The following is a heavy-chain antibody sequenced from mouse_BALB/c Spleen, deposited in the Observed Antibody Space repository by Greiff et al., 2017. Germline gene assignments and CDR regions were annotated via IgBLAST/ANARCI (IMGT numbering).Heavy chain of an antibody. CDR3: TREVLRLRYAMDY. V-gene: IGHV1S22*01. J-gene: IGHJ4*01. Sequence: LQQPGSELVRPGASVKLSCKASGYTFTSYWMHWVKQRPGQGLEWIGNIYPGSGSTNYDEKFKSKATLTVDTSSSTAYMQLSSLTSEDSAVYYCTREVLRLRYAMDYWGQGTSVTVSS. CDR1: GYTFTSYW. D-gene: IGHD1-2*01. CDR2: IYPGSGST.